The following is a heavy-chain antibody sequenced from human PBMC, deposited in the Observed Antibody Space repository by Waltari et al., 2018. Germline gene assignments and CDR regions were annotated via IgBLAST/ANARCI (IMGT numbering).Heavy chain of an antibody. V-gene: IGHV3-23*01. CDR3: AKDHVGDYSRDYYYGMDV. D-gene: IGHD4-17*01. J-gene: IGHJ6*02. CDR1: GFTFSSYA. Sequence: EVQLLESGGGLVPPGGSLRLSCAASGFTFSSYAMSWVRQARGQGLVWASAISGSGGSTYYADSVKGPFTISRYNSKNTLYLQMNSLRAEDTAVYYCAKDHVGDYSRDYYYGMDVWGQGTTVTVSS. CDR2: ISGSGGST.